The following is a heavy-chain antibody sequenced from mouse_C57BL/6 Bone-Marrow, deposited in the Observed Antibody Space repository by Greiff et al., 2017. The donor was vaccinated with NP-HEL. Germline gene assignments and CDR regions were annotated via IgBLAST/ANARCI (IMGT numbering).Heavy chain of an antibody. CDR3: ARHRVIIVYFDY. D-gene: IGHD2-12*01. V-gene: IGHV5-6*01. CDR2: ISSGGSYT. CDR1: GFTFSSYG. J-gene: IGHJ2*01. Sequence: EVKLVESGGDLVKPGGSLKLSCAASGFTFSSYGMSWVRQTPDKRLEWVATISSGGSYTYYTDSVKGRFTMSRDNTKNTLYLKVSSLKAEVTAMYYCARHRVIIVYFDYWGQGTTLTVSS.